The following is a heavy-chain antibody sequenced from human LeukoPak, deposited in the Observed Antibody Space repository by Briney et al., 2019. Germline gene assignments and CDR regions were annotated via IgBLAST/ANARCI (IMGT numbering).Heavy chain of an antibody. Sequence: GRSLRLSCAASGFTFSSYGMHWVRQAPGKGLEWVAVIWYDGSNKYYTDSVKGRFTICRDNSKNTLYLQMNSLRAEDTAVYYCARGQYSPDYWGQGTLVTVSS. D-gene: IGHD2-15*01. CDR3: ARGQYSPDY. CDR2: IWYDGSNK. V-gene: IGHV3-33*01. J-gene: IGHJ4*02. CDR1: GFTFSSYG.